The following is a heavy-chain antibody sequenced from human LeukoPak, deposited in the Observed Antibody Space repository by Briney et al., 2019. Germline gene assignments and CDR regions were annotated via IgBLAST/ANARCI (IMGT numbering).Heavy chain of an antibody. Sequence: GGSLRLSCAASGFTFSSYWMHWVRQAPGKGLVWVSRIDSYGSSTSFADSVKGRFTISRDNAKNTLCLQMNSLRAEDTAVYYCASSTYSGSHWDAFDIWGQGTMVTVSS. CDR3: ASSTYSGSHWDAFDI. CDR1: GFTFSSYW. J-gene: IGHJ3*02. V-gene: IGHV3-74*01. D-gene: IGHD1-26*01. CDR2: IDSYGSST.